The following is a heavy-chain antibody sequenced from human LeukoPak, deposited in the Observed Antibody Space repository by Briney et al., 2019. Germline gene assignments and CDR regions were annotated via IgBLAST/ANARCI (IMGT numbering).Heavy chain of an antibody. J-gene: IGHJ5*02. CDR3: ARLYYYDSSGYLSGFDP. CDR1: GGSISSGGYY. D-gene: IGHD3-22*01. V-gene: IGHV4-31*03. CDR2: IYYSGST. Sequence: ASETLSLTCTVSGGSISSGGYYWSWIRQHPGEGLEWIGYIYYSGSTYYNPSLKSRVTISVDTSKNQFSLKLSSVTAADTAVYYCARLYYYDSSGYLSGFDPWGQGTLVTVSS.